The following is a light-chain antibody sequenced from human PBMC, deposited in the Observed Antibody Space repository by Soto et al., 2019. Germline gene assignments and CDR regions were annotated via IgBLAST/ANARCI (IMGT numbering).Light chain of an antibody. CDR1: QNIDNY. Sequence: DLQMTQSPSSLSASVGDRVTSTFRTSQNIDNYLNWYQQKPGKAPKLLMYAASTLQSGVPSRFSGSGSETDFTLTISSLQPEDLATYYCQQSYTTLFTFGPGTKVDIK. J-gene: IGKJ3*01. CDR3: QQSYTTLFT. CDR2: AAS. V-gene: IGKV1-39*01.